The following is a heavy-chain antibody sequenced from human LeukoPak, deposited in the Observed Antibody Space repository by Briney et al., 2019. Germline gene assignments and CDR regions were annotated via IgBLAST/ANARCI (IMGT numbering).Heavy chain of an antibody. Sequence: SETLSLTCTVSGGSISSYYWSWIRQPPGKGLEWIGYIYYSGSTNYNPSLKSRVTISVDTSKNQFSLKLSSVTAADTAVYYCARYQLPKDKGAFDIWGQGTMVTVSS. D-gene: IGHD2-2*01. CDR3: ARYQLPKDKGAFDI. CDR1: GGSISSYY. V-gene: IGHV4-59*01. CDR2: IYYSGST. J-gene: IGHJ3*02.